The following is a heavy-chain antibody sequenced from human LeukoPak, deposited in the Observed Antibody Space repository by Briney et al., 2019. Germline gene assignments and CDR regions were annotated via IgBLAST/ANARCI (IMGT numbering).Heavy chain of an antibody. CDR1: GGSISSGSYY. V-gene: IGHV4-61*02. Sequence: PSETLSLTCTVSGGSISSGSYYWSWIRQPAGKGLEWIGRIYTSGSTNYNPSLKGRVTISVDTSKNQFSLKLSSVTAADTAVYYCARDPGDCSNGVCYLFDYWGQGTLVTVSS. CDR2: IYTSGST. CDR3: ARDPGDCSNGVCYLFDY. D-gene: IGHD2-8*01. J-gene: IGHJ4*02.